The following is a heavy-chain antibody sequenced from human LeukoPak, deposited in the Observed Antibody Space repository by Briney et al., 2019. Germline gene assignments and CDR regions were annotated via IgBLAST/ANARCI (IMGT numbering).Heavy chain of an antibody. CDR2: IYHSGST. CDR3: ARHDSSSWYSHYYYYGMDV. CDR1: GGSISSSRYY. V-gene: IGHV4-39*01. Sequence: SETLSLTCTVSGGSISSSRYYWGWIRQPPGKGLEWTGSIYHSGSTNYSPSLKSRVTISVDTSKNQFSLKLSSVTAADTAVYYCARHDSSSWYSHYYYYGMDVWGQGTTVTVSS. J-gene: IGHJ6*02. D-gene: IGHD6-13*01.